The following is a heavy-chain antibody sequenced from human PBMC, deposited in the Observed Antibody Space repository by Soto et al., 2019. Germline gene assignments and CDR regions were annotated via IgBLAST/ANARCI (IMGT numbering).Heavy chain of an antibody. V-gene: IGHV1-69*01. J-gene: IGHJ4*02. D-gene: IGHD3-10*01. CDR3: ARDRDDHDAGNYYNRIDF. CDR2: IIPIFGTP. Sequence: QVQLVQSGAEVKKPGSSVKVSCKASGGIFSTYAISWLRQAPGQGLEWMGGIIPIFGTPNYAQRFQGRVTITADESTTTSYMELSRLKSEDTAVYYCARDRDDHDAGNYYNRIDFWGQGTLVTVSS. CDR1: GGIFSTYA.